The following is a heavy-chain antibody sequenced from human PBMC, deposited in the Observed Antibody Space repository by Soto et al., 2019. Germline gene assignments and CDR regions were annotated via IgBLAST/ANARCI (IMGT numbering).Heavy chain of an antibody. CDR3: AKPRPRGYSYARDV. CDR2: ISGGDGTT. CDR1: GFSFGRYA. J-gene: IGHJ6*04. D-gene: IGHD4-4*01. V-gene: IGHV3-23*01. Sequence: GGSLRVSWAASGFSFGRYAMNWVRQAPGKGLEWVATISGGDGTTYYADSVKGRFTISRDNSKTTLYLQMNSLRDEDTAVYYCAKPRPRGYSYARDVWGKGTTVTVSS.